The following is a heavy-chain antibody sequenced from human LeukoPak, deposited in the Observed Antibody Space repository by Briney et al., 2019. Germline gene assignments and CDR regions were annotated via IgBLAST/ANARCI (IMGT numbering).Heavy chain of an antibody. CDR2: ISSSSSTI. CDR3: ARDRLWFGESREYYYYMDV. D-gene: IGHD3-10*01. J-gene: IGHJ6*03. CDR1: GFTFSSYS. V-gene: IGHV3-48*01. Sequence: GGSLRLSCAASGFTFSSYSMNWVRQAPGKGLEWVPYISSSSSTIYYADSVKGRFTISRDNAKNSLYLQMNSLRAEDTAAYYCARDRLWFGESREYYYYMDVWGKGTTVTVSS.